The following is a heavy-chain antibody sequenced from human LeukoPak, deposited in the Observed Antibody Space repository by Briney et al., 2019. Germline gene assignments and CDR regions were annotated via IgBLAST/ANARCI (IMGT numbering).Heavy chain of an antibody. CDR3: ARFSSTSYFDY. Sequence: ASVKVSCKASGYTFFSYGLTWVRQAPGQGLEWMGWINPNSGGTNYAQKFQGRVTMTRDTSISTAYMELSRLRSDDTAVYYCARFSSTSYFDYWGQGTLVTVSS. CDR2: INPNSGGT. D-gene: IGHD2-2*01. V-gene: IGHV1-2*02. J-gene: IGHJ4*02. CDR1: GYTFFSYG.